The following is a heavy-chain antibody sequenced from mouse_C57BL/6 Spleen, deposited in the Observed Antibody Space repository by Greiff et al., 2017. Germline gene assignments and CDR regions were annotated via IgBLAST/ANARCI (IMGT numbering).Heavy chain of an antibody. D-gene: IGHD2-2*01. CDR1: GYTFTSYW. CDR3: ARSFYYGSSYAMDD. J-gene: IGHJ4*01. Sequence: QVQLQQPGAELVKPGASVKLSCKASGYTFTSYWMQWVKQRPGQGLEWIGEIDPSDSYTNYNQKFKGKATLTVDTSSSTAYMQLSSLTSEDSAVYYCARSFYYGSSYAMDDWGQGTSVTVSS. V-gene: IGHV1-50*01. CDR2: IDPSDSYT.